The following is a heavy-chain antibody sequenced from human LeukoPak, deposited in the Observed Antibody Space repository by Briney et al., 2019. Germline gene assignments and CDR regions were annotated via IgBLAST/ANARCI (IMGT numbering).Heavy chain of an antibody. CDR1: GGPIRRGGYF. Sequence: SQTLSLTCTVSGGPIRRGGYFWNWLRHHPGKGLEWIGNIYYTGATYDNPSLKGRVAMSVDAAKNQFSLNLTSVTAEDTAVYFCARGLKYDWLVGNNWFDPWGQGILVTVSS. CDR3: ARGLKYDWLVGNNWFDP. D-gene: IGHD6-19*01. CDR2: IYYTGAT. V-gene: IGHV4-31*03. J-gene: IGHJ5*02.